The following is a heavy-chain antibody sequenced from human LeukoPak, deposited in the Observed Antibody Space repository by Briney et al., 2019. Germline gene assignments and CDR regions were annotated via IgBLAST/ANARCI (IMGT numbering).Heavy chain of an antibody. CDR2: INSDGSNT. Sequence: GGSLRLSCAASGFTFSSYWMNWVRQAPGKGLVWVSRINSDGSNTKYADSVKGRFTISRDNAKNTLYLQMNSLRGEDTAVYYCATERSYYESPEGSVGAFDIWGPGTMVTVSS. J-gene: IGHJ3*02. V-gene: IGHV3-74*01. D-gene: IGHD1-26*01. CDR3: ATERSYYESPEGSVGAFDI. CDR1: GFTFSSYW.